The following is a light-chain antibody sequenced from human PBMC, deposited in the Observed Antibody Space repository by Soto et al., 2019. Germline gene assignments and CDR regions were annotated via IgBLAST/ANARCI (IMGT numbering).Light chain of an antibody. J-gene: IGLJ1*01. CDR3: SSYTSTSTYV. CDR1: SSDVGSSNG. V-gene: IGLV2-18*02. CDR2: DVS. Sequence: QSVLTQPPSVSGSLGQSVTISCTATSSDVGSSNGISWYQQPPGTAPKLMIYDVSNRPSGVPDRFSGSKSGNTASLTISVLQAEDEADYYCSSYTSTSTYVLGTGTKVTVL.